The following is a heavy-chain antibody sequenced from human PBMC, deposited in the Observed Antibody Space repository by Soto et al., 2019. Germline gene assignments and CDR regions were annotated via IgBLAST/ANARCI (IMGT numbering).Heavy chain of an antibody. CDR1: GFTFSSYA. CDR2: ISGSGGST. J-gene: IGHJ4*02. D-gene: IGHD3-3*01. CDR3: AKDTLHKVAFWSGKLYDFDY. Sequence: EVQLLESGGGLVQPGGSLRLSCAASGFTFSSYAMSWVRQAPGKGLAGVSAISGSGGSTYYADSVKGRFTCSRDKSKTTLYLQMNSLRAEDTAVYYCAKDTLHKVAFWSGKLYDFDYWGQGTMVTVSS. V-gene: IGHV3-23*01.